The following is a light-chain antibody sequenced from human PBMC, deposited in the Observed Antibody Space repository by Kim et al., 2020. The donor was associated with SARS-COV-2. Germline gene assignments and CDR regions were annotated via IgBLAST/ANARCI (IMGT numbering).Light chain of an antibody. CDR1: NSNIGNNF. CDR3: ASWDDSLSGQV. V-gene: IGLV1-47*01. CDR2: RNH. Sequence: QAVVTQPPSASETPGQTVTISCSGSNSNIGNNFVNWYQQLPGATPKLVIYRNHERPSGVPDRFSGSKSGTSASLVISGVRSGDGGDYYCASWDDSLSGQVFGGGTKVTVL. J-gene: IGLJ3*02.